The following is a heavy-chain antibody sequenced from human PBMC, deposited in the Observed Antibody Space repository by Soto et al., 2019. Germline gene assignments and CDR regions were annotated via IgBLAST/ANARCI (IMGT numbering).Heavy chain of an antibody. CDR2: IWYDGSNK. CDR1: GFTFSSYG. J-gene: IGHJ3*02. Sequence: QVQLVESGGGVVQPGRSLRLSCAASGFTFSSYGMHWVRQAPGKGLEWVAVIWYDGSNKYYADSVKGRFTISRDNSKNTLYLQMNSLRAEDTAVYYCARVGWELLSSDAFDIWGQGTMVTVSS. D-gene: IGHD1-26*01. CDR3: ARVGWELLSSDAFDI. V-gene: IGHV3-33*01.